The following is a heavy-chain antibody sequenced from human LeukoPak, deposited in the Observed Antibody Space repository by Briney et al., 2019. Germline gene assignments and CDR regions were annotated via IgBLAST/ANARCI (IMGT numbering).Heavy chain of an antibody. CDR1: GYFFPSYG. J-gene: IGHJ3*02. Sequence: GASVKVSCKASGYFFPSYGLNWVRQAPGQGLEWMGWVSGSNGHANYGKKFQGRVTMTTETSTSAAYMELRSLRSDDAAVYYCARDRVVGAIDGFDIWGQGTMVTVSS. CDR2: VSGSNGHA. V-gene: IGHV1-18*01. D-gene: IGHD1-26*01. CDR3: ARDRVVGAIDGFDI.